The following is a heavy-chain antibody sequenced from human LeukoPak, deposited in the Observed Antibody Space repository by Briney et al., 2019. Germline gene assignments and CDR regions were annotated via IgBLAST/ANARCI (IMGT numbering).Heavy chain of an antibody. CDR2: INWNGVST. CDR3: ARVGYYYESSSYSGAFDI. J-gene: IGHJ3*02. D-gene: IGHD3-22*01. V-gene: IGHV3-20*04. Sequence: GGSLSLSCAASGFTYDDYGMSWVRQAPGKGLEWVSGINWNGVSTGYADAVKGRFTISRDNAKNSLYLQMNSLRAEDAALYYCARVGYYYESSSYSGAFDIWGQGTMVTVSS. CDR1: GFTYDDYG.